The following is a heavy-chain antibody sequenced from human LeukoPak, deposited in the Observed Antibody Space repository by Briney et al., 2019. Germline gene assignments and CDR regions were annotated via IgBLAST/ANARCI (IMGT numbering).Heavy chain of an antibody. Sequence: ASVKVSCKASGYTFTSYYMHWVRQAPGQGLEWMGWMNPNSGNTGYAQKFQGRVTMTRNTSISTAYMELSSLRSEDTAVYYCASSGARGYDYPFDYWGKGTLVTVSS. CDR3: ASSGARGYDYPFDY. CDR1: GYTFTSYY. D-gene: IGHD5-12*01. V-gene: IGHV1-8*02. CDR2: MNPNSGNT. J-gene: IGHJ4*02.